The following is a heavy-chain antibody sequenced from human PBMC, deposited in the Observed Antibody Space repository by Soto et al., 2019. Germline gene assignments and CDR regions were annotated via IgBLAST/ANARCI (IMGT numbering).Heavy chain of an antibody. Sequence: QLQLQESGPGLVKPSETLSLTCTVSGGSISSSSYYWGWIRQPPGKGLEWIGSIYYSGSTYYNPSLKRRVTISVDTSKNHVSLKLSSVTAADTAVYYCASPLLWLGYGMDVWGQGTTVTVSS. J-gene: IGHJ6*02. CDR3: ASPLLWLGYGMDV. CDR2: IYYSGST. CDR1: GGSISSSSYY. V-gene: IGHV4-39*02. D-gene: IGHD3-10*01.